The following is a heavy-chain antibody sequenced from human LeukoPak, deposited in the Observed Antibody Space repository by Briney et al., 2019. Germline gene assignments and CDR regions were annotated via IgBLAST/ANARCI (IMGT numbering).Heavy chain of an antibody. CDR2: VNPRSGHA. CDR3: ARGVPLGYCTYGVCYPPYYFDY. J-gene: IGHJ4*02. CDR1: GYAFISYN. V-gene: IGHV1-8*03. D-gene: IGHD2-8*01. Sequence: ASVKVSCKASGYAFISYNINWLRQATGQGLEWMGWVNPRSGHAGYLQKFQGRLTITRDSSIDTAYMDLSGLSSEDTAVYYCARGVPLGYCTYGVCYPPYYFDYWGQGTLVTASS.